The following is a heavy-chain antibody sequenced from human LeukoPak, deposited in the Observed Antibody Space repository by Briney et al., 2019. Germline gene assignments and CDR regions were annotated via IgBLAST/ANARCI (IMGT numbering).Heavy chain of an antibody. Sequence: SETLSLTCTVSGGSISSCSWTWIRQPAGKGLEWIGRIYISGSTNYNPSLKSRATMSVDTSKNQFSLKLSSVTAADTAVYYCARLPYYYDSPGMDVWGRGTTVTVSS. CDR1: GGSISSCS. D-gene: IGHD3-22*01. V-gene: IGHV4-4*07. CDR3: ARLPYYYDSPGMDV. CDR2: IYISGST. J-gene: IGHJ6*02.